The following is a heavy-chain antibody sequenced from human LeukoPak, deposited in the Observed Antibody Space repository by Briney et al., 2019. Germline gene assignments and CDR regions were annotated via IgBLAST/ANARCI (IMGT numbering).Heavy chain of an antibody. CDR2: IGTVGDT. CDR3: AREMGDRYSSSWALDL. Sequence: GGSLRLSCAASGFTFSNSDMHWVRQAAGKGLEWVSAIGTVGDTYYPDSVKGRFIISRENAKNSLYLQMNNLRAGDTAVYYCAREMGDRYSSSWALDLWGRGTLVTVSS. J-gene: IGHJ2*01. D-gene: IGHD6-13*01. V-gene: IGHV3-13*01. CDR1: GFTFSNSD.